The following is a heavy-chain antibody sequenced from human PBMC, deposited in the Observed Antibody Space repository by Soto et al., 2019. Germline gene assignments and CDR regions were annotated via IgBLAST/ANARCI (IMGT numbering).Heavy chain of an antibody. CDR1: GYTFTSYS. D-gene: IGHD6-19*01. V-gene: IGHV1-18*01. CDR2: ITAYNGNT. CDR3: ARDHRDSGGWYYFDF. Sequence: QVQLVQSGAGVKKPGASVKVSCKASGYTFTSYSITWVRQAPGQGPEWIGWITAYNGNTNYAQKLQSRVTMTTDTSTSTAYMELRSLTSDDTAVYYCARDHRDSGGWYYFDFWGQGTLVTVSS. J-gene: IGHJ4*02.